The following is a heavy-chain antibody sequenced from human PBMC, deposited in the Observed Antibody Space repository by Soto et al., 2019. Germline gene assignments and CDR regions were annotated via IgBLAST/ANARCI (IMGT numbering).Heavy chain of an antibody. D-gene: IGHD5-18*01. Sequence: PSETLSLTCAVYGGSFSGYYWSWIRQPPGKGLEWIGEINHSGSTNYNPSLKSRVTISVDTSKNQFSLKLSSVTAADTAVYYCARDRGYSNWYDPWGQGTLVTVSS. CDR2: INHSGST. CDR3: ARDRGYSNWYDP. CDR1: GGSFSGYY. V-gene: IGHV4-34*01. J-gene: IGHJ5*02.